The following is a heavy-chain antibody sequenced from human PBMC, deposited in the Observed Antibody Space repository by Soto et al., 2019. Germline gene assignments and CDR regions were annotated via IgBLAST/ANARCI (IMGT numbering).Heavy chain of an antibody. D-gene: IGHD3-9*01. V-gene: IGHV4-59*01. CDR2: IYYSGST. CDR3: ARITRDLTGYYIGVDYFDY. CDR1: GGSISSYY. J-gene: IGHJ4*02. Sequence: PSETLSLTCTVSGGSISSYYWSWIRQPPGKGLEWIGYIYYSGSTNYNPSLKSRVTISVDTSKNQFSLKLSSVTAADTAVYYCARITRDLTGYYIGVDYFDYWGQGTLVTVSS.